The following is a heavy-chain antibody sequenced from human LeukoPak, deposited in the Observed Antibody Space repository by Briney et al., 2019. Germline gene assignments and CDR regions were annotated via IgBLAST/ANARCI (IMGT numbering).Heavy chain of an antibody. V-gene: IGHV4-31*03. CDR2: IYYSGST. Sequence: SQTLSLTCTVSGGSIRSGGYYWSWIRQHPGKGLEWIGYIYYSGSTYYNPSLKSRVTISVDTSKNQFSLKLSSVTAADTAVYYCARGGSLWFDPWGQGTLVTVSS. CDR1: GGSIRSGGYY. J-gene: IGHJ5*02. CDR3: ARGGSLWFDP.